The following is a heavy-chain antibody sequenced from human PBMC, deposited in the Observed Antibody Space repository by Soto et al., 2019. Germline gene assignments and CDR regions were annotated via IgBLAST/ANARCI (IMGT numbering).Heavy chain of an antibody. D-gene: IGHD2-2*01. J-gene: IGHJ6*02. Sequence: SVTLCVTCTVAGGYIIGYCGSWIRKQTGKGLEWIGYIYYSGSTNYNPSLKSRVTISVDTSKNQFSLKLSSVTAADTAVYYCARVRVCSSTSCYGYYYYYGMDVWGQGTTVTVSS. CDR3: ARVRVCSSTSCYGYYYYYGMDV. CDR2: IYYSGST. CDR1: GGYIIGYC. V-gene: IGHV4-59*01.